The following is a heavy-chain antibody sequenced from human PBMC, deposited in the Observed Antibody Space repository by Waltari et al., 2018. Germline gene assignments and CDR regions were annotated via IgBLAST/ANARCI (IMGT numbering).Heavy chain of an antibody. Sequence: EVHLVESGGGLVQPGGSLTLSCAGSAFTFSDYAFHWVRQSPGKGLEWVSRIRSEESRKTYGDSLKGRFIISRDNAKNTVYLQMTSLTLDDTAMYYCGRAASGTYSPDYWGRGTLVTVSS. J-gene: IGHJ4*02. CDR2: IRSEESRK. D-gene: IGHD1-26*01. V-gene: IGHV3-74*03. CDR3: GRAASGTYSPDY. CDR1: AFTFSDYA.